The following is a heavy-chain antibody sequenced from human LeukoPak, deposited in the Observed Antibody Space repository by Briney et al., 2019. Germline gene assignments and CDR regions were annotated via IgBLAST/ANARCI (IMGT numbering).Heavy chain of an antibody. V-gene: IGHV4-61*02. CDR2: IYTSGST. CDR1: GGSISSGSYY. J-gene: IGHJ4*02. D-gene: IGHD3-22*01. CDR3: ARASYYYDSSGYYVPSGLFDY. Sequence: SQTLSLTCTVSGGSISSGSYYWRWIRQPAGKGLEWIGRIYTSGSTNYHPSLKSRVTISVDTSKNQFSLKLSSVTAADTAVYYCARASYYYDSSGYYVPSGLFDYWGQGTLVTVSS.